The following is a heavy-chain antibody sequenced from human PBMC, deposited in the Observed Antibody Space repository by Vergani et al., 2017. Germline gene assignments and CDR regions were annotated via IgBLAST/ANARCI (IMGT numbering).Heavy chain of an antibody. Sequence: DVRLVESGGGVVQPGGSLRLSCAASGFPFSAYSMNWVRQTPGKGLEWISYIGVSDNSIYYADSVMGRFAISRDNARKLLFLQMNSLRADDSALYFCVRDPDYSTFDSWGQGTLVTVS. CDR3: VRDPDYSTFDS. J-gene: IGHJ4*02. CDR1: GFPFSAYS. CDR2: IGVSDNSI. D-gene: IGHD4-11*01. V-gene: IGHV3-48*01.